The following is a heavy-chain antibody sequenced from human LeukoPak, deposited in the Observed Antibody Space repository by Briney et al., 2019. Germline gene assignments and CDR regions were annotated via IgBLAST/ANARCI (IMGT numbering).Heavy chain of an antibody. CDR1: GGSFSGYY. D-gene: IGHD3-22*01. CDR3: AGTYYYDSSGYYHYSL. CDR2: INHSGST. Sequence: SETLSLTCAVYGGSFSGYYWSWIRQPPGKGLEWIGEINHSGSTNYNPSLKSRVTISVDTSKNQFSLKLSSVTAADTAVYYCAGTYYYDSSGYYHYSLWGQGTLVTVSA. V-gene: IGHV4-34*01. J-gene: IGHJ4*02.